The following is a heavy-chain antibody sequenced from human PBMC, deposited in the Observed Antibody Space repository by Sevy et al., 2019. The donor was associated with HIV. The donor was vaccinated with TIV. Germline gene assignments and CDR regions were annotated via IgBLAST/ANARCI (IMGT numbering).Heavy chain of an antibody. Sequence: ATVKVSCKASGYTLTDYYIHWVRQAPGQGLEWMGRINPNSGGKNSAPKFQGRVTMTRDTSFNTAYMEVSRLRSDDTAVYICARGGAAVGLAYYDYYGLDVWGQGTTVTVSS. J-gene: IGHJ6*02. V-gene: IGHV1-2*06. CDR2: INPNSGGK. CDR3: ARGGAAVGLAYYDYYGLDV. D-gene: IGHD6-13*01. CDR1: GYTLTDYY.